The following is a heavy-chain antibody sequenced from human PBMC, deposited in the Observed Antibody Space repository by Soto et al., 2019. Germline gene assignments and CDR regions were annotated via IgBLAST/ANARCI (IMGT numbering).Heavy chain of an antibody. Sequence: SETLSLTCTVSGGSISSGGYYWSWIRQHPGKGLEWIGYIYYSGSTYYNPSLKSRVTISVDTSKNQFSLKLSSVTAADTAVYYCAREVVVVAATPRGGRYYYMDVWGKGTTVTVSS. CDR2: IYYSGST. CDR1: GGSISSGGYY. D-gene: IGHD2-15*01. J-gene: IGHJ6*03. CDR3: AREVVVVAATPRGGRYYYMDV. V-gene: IGHV4-31*03.